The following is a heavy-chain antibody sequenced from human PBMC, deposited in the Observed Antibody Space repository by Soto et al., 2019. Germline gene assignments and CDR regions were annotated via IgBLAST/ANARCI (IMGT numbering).Heavy chain of an antibody. V-gene: IGHV3-23*01. J-gene: IGHJ6*03. CDR1: GFTFSSYA. Sequence: EVELLESGGGLVQPGGSLRLSCAASGFTFSSYAMSWVRQGPGKGLEWVSSVSGSGDGTYYADSVKGRFTVSRDNSKNTLYLQMNSLRAEDTAVYYCAKDPTSRVYYYYYYMDVWGKGTTVTVSS. CDR2: VSGSGDGT. CDR3: AKDPTSRVYYYYYYMDV. D-gene: IGHD1-26*01.